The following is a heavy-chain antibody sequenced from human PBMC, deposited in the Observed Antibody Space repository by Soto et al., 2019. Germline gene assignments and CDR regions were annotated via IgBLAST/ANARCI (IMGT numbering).Heavy chain of an antibody. CDR3: ARDRISWNYFDY. CDR2: INPNSGGT. D-gene: IGHD3-3*01. J-gene: IGHJ4*02. CDR1: GYTFTGYY. Sequence: GASVKVSCKASGYTFTGYYMHWVRQAPGQGLEWMGWINPNSGGTNYAQKFQGRVTMTRDTSISTAYMELSRLRSEDTAVYYCARDRISWNYFDYWGQGTLVTVSS. V-gene: IGHV1-2*02.